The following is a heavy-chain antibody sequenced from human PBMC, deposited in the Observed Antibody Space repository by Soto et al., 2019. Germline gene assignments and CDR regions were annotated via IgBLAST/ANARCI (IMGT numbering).Heavy chain of an antibody. Sequence: EVQLVESGGGLVQPGGSLRVSCAASGFIFSNYNMNWVRQAPGKGLEWVSYISSGGGGSIYYADSVKGRFTISRDNAKTSLYLQMNSLRDEHTAVYYCARERNSGSPSYYYYGMDVWGQGTTVTVSS. CDR1: GFIFSNYN. CDR3: ARERNSGSPSYYYYGMDV. J-gene: IGHJ6*02. D-gene: IGHD3-10*01. V-gene: IGHV3-48*02. CDR2: ISSGGGGSI.